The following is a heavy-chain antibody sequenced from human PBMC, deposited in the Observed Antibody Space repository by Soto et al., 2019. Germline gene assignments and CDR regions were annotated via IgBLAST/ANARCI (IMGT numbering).Heavy chain of an antibody. CDR1: GCTFSSDA. CDR2: IIPIFGTA. Sequence: SVNCYFNASGCTFSSDAISWVRQAPGQVLDCIGGIIPIFGTANYAQKFQGRVTITADESTSTAYMELSSLRSEDTAVYYCARVRLIAVAEAFDIWGQGTMVTVSS. V-gene: IGHV1-69*13. D-gene: IGHD6-19*01. J-gene: IGHJ3*02. CDR3: ARVRLIAVAEAFDI.